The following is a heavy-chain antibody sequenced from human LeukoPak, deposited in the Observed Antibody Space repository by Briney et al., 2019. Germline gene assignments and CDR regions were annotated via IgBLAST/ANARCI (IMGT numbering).Heavy chain of an antibody. J-gene: IGHJ3*02. CDR3: ARAPKGPSDAFDI. CDR1: GGSISSGDYC. Sequence: SETLSLTCTVSGGSISSGDYCWSWIRQPPGKGLEWIGYIYYSGSTYYNPSLKSRVTISVDTSKNQFSLKLSSVTAADTAVYYCARAPKGPSDAFDIWGQGTMVTVSS. CDR2: IYYSGST. V-gene: IGHV4-30-4*01.